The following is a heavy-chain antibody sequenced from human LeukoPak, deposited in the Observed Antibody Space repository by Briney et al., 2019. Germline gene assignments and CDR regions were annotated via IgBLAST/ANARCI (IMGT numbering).Heavy chain of an antibody. V-gene: IGHV1-8*03. D-gene: IGHD3-22*01. CDR1: GYTFTSYD. J-gene: IGHJ4*02. Sequence: ASVKVSCKASGYTFTSYDINWVRQATGQGLEWMGWMNPNSGNTGYAQKFQGRVTITKNTSISTAYMELSSLRSEDTAVYYCAGDAAIFDSSGYYFLWWGQGALVTVSS. CDR2: MNPNSGNT. CDR3: AGDAAIFDSSGYYFLW.